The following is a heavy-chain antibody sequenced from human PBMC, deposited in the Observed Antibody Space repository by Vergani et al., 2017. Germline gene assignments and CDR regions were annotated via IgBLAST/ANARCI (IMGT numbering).Heavy chain of an antibody. CDR1: GFTFSSND. Sequence: VESGGGLVQPGGSLRLSCTVSGFTFSSNDFHWVRQTAGKGLEWVSSIGVDGDRYYSDSVKGRFTISRDNGQSYLYLDMDNLRVEDTAVYFCAKEGGGYCSGGTCYPEYWGQGTLVIVSS. J-gene: IGHJ4*02. V-gene: IGHV3-13*01. D-gene: IGHD2-15*01. CDR2: IGVDGDR. CDR3: AKEGGGYCSGGTCYPEY.